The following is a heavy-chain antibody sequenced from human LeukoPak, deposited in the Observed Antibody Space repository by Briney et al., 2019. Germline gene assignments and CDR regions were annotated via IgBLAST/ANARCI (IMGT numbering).Heavy chain of an antibody. V-gene: IGHV3-66*01. CDR2: IYSGGTT. CDR3: AKSSLGVVIIYLDY. D-gene: IGHD3-3*01. Sequence: GGSLRLSCAASGFTVSNNYMSWVRQAPGKGLEWVSIIYSGGTTYYGDSVKGRFTISRDNSKNTVYLQMNSLRAEDTAVYYCAKSSLGVVIIYLDYWGQGTLVTVSS. CDR1: GFTVSNNY. J-gene: IGHJ4*02.